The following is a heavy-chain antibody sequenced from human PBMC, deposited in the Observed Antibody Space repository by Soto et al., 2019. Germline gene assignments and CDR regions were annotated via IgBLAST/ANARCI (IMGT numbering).Heavy chain of an antibody. CDR1: GDSITCSYYY. V-gene: IGHV4-39*01. D-gene: IGHD2-8*02. J-gene: IGHJ4*02. Sequence: SETLSLTCTVSGDSITCSYYYWGWIRQAPGKGLEWIASIFYSGSTFYNPSLKSRVTISVDTSMNQFSLDLTSVTAADMSVYYCAKGSRGHCTGVTCYPFDYWGQGTLVTVSS. CDR2: IFYSGST. CDR3: AKGSRGHCTGVTCYPFDY.